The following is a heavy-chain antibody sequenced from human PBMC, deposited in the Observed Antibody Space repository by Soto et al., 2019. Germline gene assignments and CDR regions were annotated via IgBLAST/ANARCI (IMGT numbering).Heavy chain of an antibody. Sequence: SETLSLTCSVSGGSVSNKTYYWSWIRQPPGKRLEWIGYVYYSGTTNYNPSLKSRVTISVDLSKNQFSLRLSSVTTADTALYYCARTTAVPNTLRSRYFFDYWGQGTLVTGSS. CDR1: GGSVSNKTYY. J-gene: IGHJ4*02. D-gene: IGHD4-17*01. CDR3: ARTTAVPNTLRSRYFFDY. CDR2: VYYSGTT. V-gene: IGHV4-61*01.